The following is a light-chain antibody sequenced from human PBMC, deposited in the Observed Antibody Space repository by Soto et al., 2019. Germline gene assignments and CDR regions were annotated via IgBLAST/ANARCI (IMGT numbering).Light chain of an antibody. V-gene: IGLV3-21*04. CDR3: QVWDSSSDHLVV. Sequence: SYELTQPHSVSVAPGKTARITCGGNNIGSKSVHWYQQKPGQAPVLVIYYDSDRPSGIPERFSGSNSGNTATLTISRVEAGDEADYYCQVWDSSSDHLVVFGGGTKLTVL. J-gene: IGLJ2*01. CDR1: NIGSKS. CDR2: YDS.